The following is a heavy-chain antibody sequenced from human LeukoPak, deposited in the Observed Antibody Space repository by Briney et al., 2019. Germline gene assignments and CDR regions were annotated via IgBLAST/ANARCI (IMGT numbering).Heavy chain of an antibody. V-gene: IGHV4-59*01. CDR2: IYYTGTT. CDR3: ARAQLKQSLERTYSYYFPYYYMDV. D-gene: IGHD2-15*01. CDR1: GGSFSNYD. Sequence: PSETLSLTCTVSGGSFSNYDWSWFRQPPGKGLEWIGYIYYTGTTNYNPSLKSRATISIDTSKNQFSLKVRSVTAADTAAYYCARAQLKQSLERTYSYYFPYYYMDVWGQGTTVIVSS. J-gene: IGHJ6*03.